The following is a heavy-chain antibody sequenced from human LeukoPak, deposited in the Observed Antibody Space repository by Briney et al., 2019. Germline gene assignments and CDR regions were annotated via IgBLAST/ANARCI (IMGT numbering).Heavy chain of an antibody. V-gene: IGHV4-59*10. CDR1: GDSINNYY. D-gene: IGHD6-19*01. CDR2: IHTSGRG. Sequence: PGSLSLTCAVSGDSINNYYWSWIRQAAGKGLEWIGQIHTSGRGDYKASLKSRLTMSTDTYRNEVSLDLTSVTAADTATYFCARRDFNSAWDFDFWGQGVMVQVSS. J-gene: IGHJ4*02. CDR3: ARRDFNSAWDFDF.